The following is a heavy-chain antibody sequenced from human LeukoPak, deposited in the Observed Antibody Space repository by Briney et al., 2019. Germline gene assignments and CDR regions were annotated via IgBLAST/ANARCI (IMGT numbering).Heavy chain of an antibody. CDR2: INSEGTST. V-gene: IGHV3-74*01. CDR1: GGPISSSNDY. Sequence: PSETLSLTCTVSGGPISSSNDYWGWVRQAPGKGLVWVSRINSEGTSTSYADSVKGRFTISRDNAENTLYLQMNSLRAEDTAVYYCAIVGQISMIRGNWPRDWGQGTLVTVSS. J-gene: IGHJ4*02. D-gene: IGHD3-10*01. CDR3: AIVGQISMIRGNWPRD.